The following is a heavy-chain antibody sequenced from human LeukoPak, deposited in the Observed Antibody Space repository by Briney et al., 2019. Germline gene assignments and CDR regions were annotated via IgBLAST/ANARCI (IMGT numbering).Heavy chain of an antibody. CDR2: IYHYGST. CDR1: GGSISSSNW. D-gene: IGHD3-10*02. V-gene: IGHV4-4*02. CDR3: ARDCSGSDVYYYGMDV. J-gene: IGHJ6*02. Sequence: SGTLSLTCAVSGGSISSSNWWCWGRHPPGKGLEWSGEIYHYGSTTDYPSLKSRVTISVDKSKNQFSLKLSSVTAADTAVYYCARDCSGSDVYYYGMDVWGQGTTVTVSS.